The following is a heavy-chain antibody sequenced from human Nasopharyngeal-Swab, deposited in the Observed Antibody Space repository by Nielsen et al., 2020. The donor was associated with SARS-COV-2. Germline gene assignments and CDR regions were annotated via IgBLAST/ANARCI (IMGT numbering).Heavy chain of an antibody. Sequence: ASVKVSCKASGYTFTSYAMHWVRHAPGQRLEWMGWINAGNGNTKYSQKFQGRVTITRDTSARTAYMELSSLRSEDTAVYYCARGIAAAGTLDYWGQGTLVTVSS. CDR3: ARGIAAAGTLDY. J-gene: IGHJ4*02. D-gene: IGHD6-13*01. CDR2: INAGNGNT. CDR1: GYTFTSYA. V-gene: IGHV1-3*01.